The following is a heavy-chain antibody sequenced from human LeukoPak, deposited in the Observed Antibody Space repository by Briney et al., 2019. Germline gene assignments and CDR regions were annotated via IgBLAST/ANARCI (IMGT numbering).Heavy chain of an antibody. CDR3: ARDVLGYCSGGSCYSGYFDY. J-gene: IGHJ4*02. D-gene: IGHD2-15*01. CDR1: GFTFSDYY. Sequence: GSLRLSCAASGFTFSDYYMSWIRQAPGKGLEWVSYISSSGSTIYYADSVKGRFIISRDNAKNSLYLQMNSLRAEDTAVYYCARDVLGYCSGGSCYSGYFDYWGQETLVTVSS. V-gene: IGHV3-11*01. CDR2: ISSSGSTI.